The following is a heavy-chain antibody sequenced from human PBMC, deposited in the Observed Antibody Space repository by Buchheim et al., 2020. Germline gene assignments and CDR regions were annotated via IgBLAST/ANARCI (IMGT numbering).Heavy chain of an antibody. CDR3: ARIQLWLKNWFDP. D-gene: IGHD5-18*01. Sequence: QVQLQQWGAGLLKPSETLSLTCAVYGGSFSGYYWSWIRQPPGKGLEWIGEINHSGSTNYNPSLKSRVTISVDTSKNQFPLKLSSVTAADTAVYYCARIQLWLKNWFDPWGQGTL. J-gene: IGHJ5*02. CDR2: INHSGST. V-gene: IGHV4-34*01. CDR1: GGSFSGYY.